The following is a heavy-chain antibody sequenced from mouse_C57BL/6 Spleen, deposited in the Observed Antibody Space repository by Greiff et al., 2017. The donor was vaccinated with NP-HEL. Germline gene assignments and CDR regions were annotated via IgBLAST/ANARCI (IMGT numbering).Heavy chain of an antibody. CDR3: ARETITTVVAEAMDY. J-gene: IGHJ4*01. Sequence: VQLQQPGAELVKPGASVKLSCKASGYTFTSYWMHWVKQRPGQGLEWIGMIHPNSGSTNYNEKFKSKATLTVDKSSSTAYMQLSSLTSEDSAVYYCARETITTVVAEAMDYWGQGTSVTVSS. CDR1: GYTFTSYW. V-gene: IGHV1-64*01. CDR2: IHPNSGST. D-gene: IGHD1-1*01.